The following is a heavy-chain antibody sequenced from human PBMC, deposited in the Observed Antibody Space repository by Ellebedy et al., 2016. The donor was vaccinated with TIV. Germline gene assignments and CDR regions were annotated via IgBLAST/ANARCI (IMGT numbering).Heavy chain of an antibody. CDR1: GGSISGYY. D-gene: IGHD2-15*01. J-gene: IGHJ5*01. CDR3: ARLMGYCSGGSCYQIDS. V-gene: IGHV4-59*08. CDR2: VYYRGST. Sequence: MPGGSLRLSCTVSGGSISGYYWSWIRQPPGKGLDWIGYVYYRGSTHYSPSLKSRVTISLDTSKNQFSLKLTSVTAADTAVYYCARLMGYCSGGSCYQIDSWGQGTLVTVSS.